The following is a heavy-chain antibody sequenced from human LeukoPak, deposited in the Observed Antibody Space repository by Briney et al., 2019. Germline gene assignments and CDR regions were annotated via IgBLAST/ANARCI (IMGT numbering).Heavy chain of an antibody. Sequence: GGSLRLSCVASGFTLSSYTLNWVRRAPGKGLEWVSVISRRGDTKYYADSVKGRFAISRDNSKNTVFLQMNSLSADDTATYYCSKGGDVAVVPAAGPYYAMDVWGQGTTVTVSS. CDR1: GFTLSSYT. CDR3: SKGGDVAVVPAAGPYYAMDV. V-gene: IGHV3-23*01. D-gene: IGHD2-2*01. CDR2: ISRRGDTK. J-gene: IGHJ6*02.